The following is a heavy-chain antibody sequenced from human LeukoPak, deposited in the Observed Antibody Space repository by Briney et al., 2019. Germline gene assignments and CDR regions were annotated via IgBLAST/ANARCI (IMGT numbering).Heavy chain of an antibody. J-gene: IGHJ5*02. V-gene: IGHV4-34*01. CDR3: ARGKRGQQLVRNNWFDP. D-gene: IGHD6-13*01. CDR2: INHSGST. Sequence: SETLSLTCAVYGRSFSGYYWSWIRQPPGKGLEWIWEINHSGSTNYNPSLKSRVTISVDTSKNQFSLKLSSVTAADTAVYYCARGKRGQQLVRNNWFDPWGQGTLVTVSS. CDR1: GRSFSGYY.